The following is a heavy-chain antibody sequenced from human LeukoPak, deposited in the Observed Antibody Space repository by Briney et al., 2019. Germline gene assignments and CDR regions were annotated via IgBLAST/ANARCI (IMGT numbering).Heavy chain of an antibody. D-gene: IGHD1-26*01. J-gene: IGHJ4*02. CDR1: GFTFSSYA. Sequence: GGSLRLSCAASGFTFSSYAMSWVRQAPGEGPEWVSIIYSGGSTYYADSVKGRFTISRDNSKNTLYLQMNSLTAEDTAVYYCARVIVGATTDFFDYWGQGTLVTVSS. V-gene: IGHV3-53*01. CDR2: IYSGGST. CDR3: ARVIVGATTDFFDY.